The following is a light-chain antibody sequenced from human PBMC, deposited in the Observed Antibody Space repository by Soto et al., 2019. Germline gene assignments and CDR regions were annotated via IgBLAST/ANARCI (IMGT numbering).Light chain of an antibody. CDR3: QQYNHWPLYT. Sequence: EVVRTQSPATLSVSPGERATLSCRASQSVSRNLAWYQQRPGRAPRLLIYDASTRATITPTRFSGSGSGTEFTLTISSLQSEDFAVYYCQQYNHWPLYTFGQGTKLEIK. CDR2: DAS. CDR1: QSVSRN. V-gene: IGKV3-15*01. J-gene: IGKJ2*01.